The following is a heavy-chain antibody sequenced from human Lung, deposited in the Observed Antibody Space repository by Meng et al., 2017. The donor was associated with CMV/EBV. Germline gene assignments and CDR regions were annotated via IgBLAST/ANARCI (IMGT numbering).Heavy chain of an antibody. D-gene: IGHD1-26*01. CDR3: TRPGWERSTGVWFDP. CDR1: FTFSGSA. Sequence: FTFSGSAMHWVRQASGKGLEWVGRIRSKDNSYATAYAASVKGRFTISRDDSKNTAYLQMNSLKTEDTAVYYCTRPGWERSTGVWFDPWGQGTLVTVSS. V-gene: IGHV3-73*01. CDR2: IRSKDNSYAT. J-gene: IGHJ5*02.